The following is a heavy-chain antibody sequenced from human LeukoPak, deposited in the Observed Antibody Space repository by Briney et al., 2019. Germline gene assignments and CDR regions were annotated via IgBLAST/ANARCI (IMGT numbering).Heavy chain of an antibody. CDR2: ISGSGGST. CDR1: GFTFSSYA. J-gene: IGHJ4*02. Sequence: GGSLRLSCAASGFTFSSYAMSWVRQAPGKGLEWVSAISGSGGSTYYADSVKGRFTISRDNPKNTLYLQLNSLRAADTAVYYCANHRTPITFGGVIVPTPFGYWGQGTLVTVSS. D-gene: IGHD3-16*02. CDR3: ANHRTPITFGGVIVPTPFGY. V-gene: IGHV3-23*01.